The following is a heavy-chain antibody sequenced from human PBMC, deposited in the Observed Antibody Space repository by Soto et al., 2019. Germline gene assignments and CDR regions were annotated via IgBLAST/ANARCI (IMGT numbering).Heavy chain of an antibody. CDR3: ARGKADCSSTSCYVRYYGMDV. D-gene: IGHD2-2*01. J-gene: IGHJ6*02. CDR2: ISGNNGDT. V-gene: IGHV1-18*01. Sequence: ASVKVSCKASGYTFTSYGLSWVRQAPGQGLEWMGWISGNNGDTNYAQKLQGRLTMTTDTSTSTAYMELRSLRSDDTAVYYCARGKADCSSTSCYVRYYGMDVWGQGXTVTVYS. CDR1: GYTFTSYG.